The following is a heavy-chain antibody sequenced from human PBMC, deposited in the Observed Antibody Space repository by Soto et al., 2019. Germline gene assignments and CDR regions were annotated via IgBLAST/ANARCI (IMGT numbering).Heavy chain of an antibody. V-gene: IGHV3-30-3*01. CDR2: ISYDGSNK. D-gene: IGHD1-1*01. Sequence: QVQLVESGGGVVQPGRSLRLSCAASGFTFSSYAMHWVRQAPGKGLEWVAVISYDGSNKYYADSVKGRFTIFRDNSKNTLYLQMNSLRAEDTAVYYCARDGEAGTIFDYWGQGTLVTVSS. J-gene: IGHJ4*02. CDR3: ARDGEAGTIFDY. CDR1: GFTFSSYA.